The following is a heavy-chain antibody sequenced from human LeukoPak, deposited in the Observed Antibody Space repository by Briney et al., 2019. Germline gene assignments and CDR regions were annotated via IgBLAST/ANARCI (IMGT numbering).Heavy chain of an antibody. CDR2: ISYDGTNK. V-gene: IGHV3-30*18. CDR1: GFTFRTHG. Sequence: GGSLRLSCAASGFTFRTHGMHWVRQAPGKGLEWVAVISYDGTNKYYADSVKGRFTISRDNSKNTLYLQMNSLRAEDTAVYYCAKDHSSIVATGAFDIWGQGTIVTVSS. CDR3: AKDHSSIVATGAFDI. D-gene: IGHD5-12*01. J-gene: IGHJ3*02.